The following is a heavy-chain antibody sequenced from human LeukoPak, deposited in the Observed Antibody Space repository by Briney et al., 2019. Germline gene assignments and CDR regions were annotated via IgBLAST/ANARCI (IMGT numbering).Heavy chain of an antibody. CDR2: ISAYNGNT. V-gene: IGHV1-18*01. Sequence: ASVKVSCKASGYTFTSYGISWVRQALGQGLEWMGWISAYNGNTNYAQKLQGRVTMTTDTSTSTAYMELRSLRSDDTAVYYCARGTNSYSTDFWSGYYSSGLYDYWGQGTLVTVSS. CDR3: ARGTNSYSTDFWSGYYSSGLYDY. CDR1: GYTFTSYG. J-gene: IGHJ4*02. D-gene: IGHD3-3*01.